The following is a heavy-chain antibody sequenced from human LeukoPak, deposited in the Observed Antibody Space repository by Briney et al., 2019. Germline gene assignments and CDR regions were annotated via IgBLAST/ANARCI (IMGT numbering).Heavy chain of an antibody. D-gene: IGHD3-16*01. CDR1: GFTFSSYW. Sequence: PGGSLRLSCAASGFTFSSYWMNWARQAPGKGLEWVASINHNGNVNYYVDSVKGRFTIFRDNAKNSLYLQMSNLRAEDTAVCFCARGGGLDVWGQGATVTVSS. CDR2: INHNGNVN. J-gene: IGHJ6*02. V-gene: IGHV3-7*03. CDR3: ARGGGLDV.